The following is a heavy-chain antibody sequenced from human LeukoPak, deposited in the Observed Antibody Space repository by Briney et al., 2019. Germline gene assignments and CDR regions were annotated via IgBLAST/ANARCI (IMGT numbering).Heavy chain of an antibody. CDR2: ISSSGSTI. D-gene: IGHD3-10*02. J-gene: IGHJ6*04. CDR3: AELGITMIGGV. CDR1: GFTFSSYE. V-gene: IGHV3-48*03. Sequence: AGSLRLSCAASGFTFSSYEMNWVRQARGKVLEWVSYISSSGSTIYYADSVKGRFTISRDNAKNSLYLQMNSLRAEDTAVYYCAELGITMIGGVWGKGTTVTISS.